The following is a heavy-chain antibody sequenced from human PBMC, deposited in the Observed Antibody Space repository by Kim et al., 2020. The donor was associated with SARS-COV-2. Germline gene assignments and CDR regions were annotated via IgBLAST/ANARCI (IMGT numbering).Heavy chain of an antibody. Sequence: ANYAQKFQGRVTITADESTSTAYMELSSLRSEDTAVYYCARDEGASFFDYWGQGTLVTVSS. J-gene: IGHJ4*02. D-gene: IGHD1-26*01. CDR2: A. CDR3: ARDEGASFFDY. V-gene: IGHV1-69*01.